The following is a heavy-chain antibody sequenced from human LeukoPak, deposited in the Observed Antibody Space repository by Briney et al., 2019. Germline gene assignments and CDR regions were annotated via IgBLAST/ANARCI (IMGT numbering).Heavy chain of an antibody. J-gene: IGHJ1*01. CDR3: ARGGYSGYDDLYFQH. CDR1: GGSISSYY. CDR2: IYYSGST. D-gene: IGHD5-12*01. V-gene: IGHV4-59*01. Sequence: PSETLSLTCTVSGGSISSYYWSWIRQPPGKGLEWIGYIYYSGSTNYNPSRKSRVTISVDTSKNQFSLKLSSVAAADTAVSYCARGGYSGYDDLYFQHWGQGTLVTVSS.